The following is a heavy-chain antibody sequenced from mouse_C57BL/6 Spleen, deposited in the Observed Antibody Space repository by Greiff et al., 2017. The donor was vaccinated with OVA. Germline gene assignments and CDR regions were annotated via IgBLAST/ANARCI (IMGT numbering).Heavy chain of an antibody. CDR2: IYPGDGDN. V-gene: IGHV1-82*01. CDR3: ARGGEGLLRAWFAY. D-gene: IGHD1-1*01. Sequence: QVQLQQSGPELVKPGASGKISCKASGYAFGGSGRNGVKQRPGKGLEWIGRIYPGDGDNNYNGRFKGKATLTADKSSSTAYMQLSSLTSEDSAVYFCARGGEGLLRAWFAYWGQGTLVTVSA. J-gene: IGHJ3*01. CDR1: GYAFGGSG.